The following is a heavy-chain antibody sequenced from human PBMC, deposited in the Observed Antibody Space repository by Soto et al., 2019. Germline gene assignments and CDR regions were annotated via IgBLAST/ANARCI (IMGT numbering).Heavy chain of an antibody. CDR2: ISGGGGDT. CDR3: AKEAAGLGTPLFDY. Sequence: EVQLLESGGGLVQPGGSLRLSCAASGFTFSNYAMSWVRQAPGKGPEWVSGISGGGGDTYYVDSVKGRFTIARDNSRNTMYMEMSTLRADATAVYYCAKEAAGLGTPLFDYWGQGALVTVSS. V-gene: IGHV3-23*02. J-gene: IGHJ4*02. D-gene: IGHD1-1*01. CDR1: GFTFSNYA.